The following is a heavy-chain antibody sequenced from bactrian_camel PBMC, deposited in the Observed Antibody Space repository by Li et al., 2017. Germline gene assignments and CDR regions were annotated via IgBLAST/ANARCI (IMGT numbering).Heavy chain of an antibody. Sequence: HVQLVESRGTSVQPGGSLLLTCTTSEHPFRTIAWFRQPPGKEHEGVASIARDGRTTYAASVKGRFTISEDDVEHIAYLQMNSLKPDDTAVYYCAAFRKPRGGGSSSPPPLILGAYSNWGRGTQVTVS. V-gene: IGHV3S53*01. J-gene: IGHJ4*01. CDR2: IARDGRT. D-gene: IGHD2*01. CDR1: EHPFRT. CDR3: AAFRKPRGGGSSSPPPLILGAYSN.